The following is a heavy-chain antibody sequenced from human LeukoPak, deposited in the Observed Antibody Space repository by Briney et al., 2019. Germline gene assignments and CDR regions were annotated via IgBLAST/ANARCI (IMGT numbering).Heavy chain of an antibody. Sequence: GASVKVSCKASGYTFTGYYMHWVRQAPGQGLEWRGWINPNSGGTNYAQKFRGRVTMTRDTSISTAYMELSRLRSDDTAVYYCAREGRVRAISGRFDYWGQGTLVTVSS. J-gene: IGHJ4*02. D-gene: IGHD3-3*01. CDR1: GYTFTGYY. CDR3: AREGRVRAISGRFDY. V-gene: IGHV1-2*02. CDR2: INPNSGGT.